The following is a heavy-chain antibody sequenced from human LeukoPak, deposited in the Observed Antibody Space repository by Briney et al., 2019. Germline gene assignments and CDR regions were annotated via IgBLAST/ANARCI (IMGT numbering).Heavy chain of an antibody. Sequence: PGGSLRLSCAASGFTVSSNYMSWARQAPGKGLEWVSVIYSGGSTYYADSVKGRFTISRDNSKNTLYLQMNSLRAEDTAVYYCARDDYGDYSWYFQHWGQGTLVTVSS. CDR1: GFTVSSNY. J-gene: IGHJ1*01. V-gene: IGHV3-53*01. CDR3: ARDDYGDYSWYFQH. D-gene: IGHD4-17*01. CDR2: IYSGGST.